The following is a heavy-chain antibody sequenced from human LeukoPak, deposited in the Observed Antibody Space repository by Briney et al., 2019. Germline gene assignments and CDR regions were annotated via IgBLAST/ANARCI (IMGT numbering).Heavy chain of an antibody. CDR1: GFTFSSYW. Sequence: GGSLRLSCAASGFTFSSYWMHWVRQAPGKGLVWVSHINSDGRSTSYADSVKGRFTISRDNAKNTLYLQMNSLRAEDTAVYYCARDREDGFYYYYMDVWGKGTTVTVSS. CDR2: INSDGRST. V-gene: IGHV3-74*01. D-gene: IGHD5-24*01. CDR3: ARDREDGFYYYYMDV. J-gene: IGHJ6*03.